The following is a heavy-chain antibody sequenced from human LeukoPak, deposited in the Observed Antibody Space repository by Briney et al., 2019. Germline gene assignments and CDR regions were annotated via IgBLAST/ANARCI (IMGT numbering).Heavy chain of an antibody. CDR1: GFTFSSYS. J-gene: IGHJ5*02. D-gene: IGHD3-22*01. Sequence: GGSLRLSCAASGFTFSSYSMNWVRQAPGKGLEWVAFIRYDGSNKYYADSVKGRFTISRDNSKNTLYLQMNSLRAEDTAVYYCAKGNYYDSSAYNWFDPWGQGTLVTVSS. CDR3: AKGNYYDSSAYNWFDP. CDR2: IRYDGSNK. V-gene: IGHV3-30*02.